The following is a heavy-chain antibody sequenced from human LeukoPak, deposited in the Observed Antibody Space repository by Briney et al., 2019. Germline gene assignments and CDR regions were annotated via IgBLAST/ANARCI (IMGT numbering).Heavy chain of an antibody. Sequence: GGSLRLSCAASGFTVSSNYMSWVRQAPGKGLEWVSVIYSGGSTYYADSVKGRFTISRDNSKNTLYLQMNSLRAEDTAVYYCARDCSGGSCYPPINAFDIWGQGTMVTVSS. CDR2: IYSGGST. CDR1: GFTVSSNY. D-gene: IGHD2-15*01. CDR3: ARDCSGGSCYPPINAFDI. J-gene: IGHJ3*02. V-gene: IGHV3-53*01.